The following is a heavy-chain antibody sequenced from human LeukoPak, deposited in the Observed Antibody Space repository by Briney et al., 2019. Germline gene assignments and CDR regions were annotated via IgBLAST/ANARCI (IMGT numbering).Heavy chain of an antibody. V-gene: IGHV4-59*01. J-gene: IGHJ6*03. CDR3: ASSGSGYYYMDV. CDR1: GFTFDDYG. CDR2: IYYSGST. D-gene: IGHD3-10*01. Sequence: LRLSCAASGFTFDDYGMHWVRQAPGKGLEWIGYIYYSGSTNYNPSLKSRVTISVDTSKNQFSLKLSSVTAADTAVYYCASSGSGYYYMDVWGKGTTVTVSS.